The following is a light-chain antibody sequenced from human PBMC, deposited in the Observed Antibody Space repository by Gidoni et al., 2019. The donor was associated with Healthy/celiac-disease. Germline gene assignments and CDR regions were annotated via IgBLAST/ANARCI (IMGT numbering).Light chain of an antibody. CDR3: QQRSNWPPIFT. Sequence: EIVLTKSPATLSLSPGERATLSCRASQSVSSYLALYQQKPGQAPRLLIYDASNRATGIPARFSGSGSGTDFTLTISSLEPEDFAVYYCQQRSNWPPIFTFGPGTKVDIK. J-gene: IGKJ3*01. CDR1: QSVSSY. V-gene: IGKV3-11*01. CDR2: DAS.